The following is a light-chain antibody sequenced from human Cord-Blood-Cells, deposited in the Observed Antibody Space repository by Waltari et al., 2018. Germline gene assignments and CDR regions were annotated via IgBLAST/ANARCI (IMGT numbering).Light chain of an antibody. V-gene: IGLV2-14*01. CDR2: EVS. J-gene: IGLJ1*01. CDR3: SSYTSSSTYV. CDR1: SSDVGGYNY. Sequence: QSALTQPASVSGSPGQSITISCTGTSSDVGGYNYVSWYQQHPGKAPKLMIYEVSNRSSVVSNRFSGSKSGNTASLTISGLQAEDEADYYCSSYTSSSTYVFGTGTKVTVL.